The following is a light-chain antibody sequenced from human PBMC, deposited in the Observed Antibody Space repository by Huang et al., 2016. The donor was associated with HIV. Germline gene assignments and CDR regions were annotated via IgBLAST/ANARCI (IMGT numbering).Light chain of an antibody. CDR3: LQYYSVPQT. CDR1: QSVLYSLSKKNS. V-gene: IGKV4-1*01. Sequence: DIVMTQSPASLAVSPGERATINCTSSQSVLYSLSKKNSVDWFQQKPGRPPKLLIYWATTREAGVPHRGSGSWAGTDFTLTSNNLQAEDVAVYFCLQYYSVPQTFGHGTKVEI. J-gene: IGKJ1*01. CDR2: WAT.